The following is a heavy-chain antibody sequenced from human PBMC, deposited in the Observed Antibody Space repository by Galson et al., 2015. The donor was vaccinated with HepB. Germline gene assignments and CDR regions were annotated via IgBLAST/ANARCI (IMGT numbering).Heavy chain of an antibody. V-gene: IGHV3-33*08. CDR1: GLTLSRYA. CDR2: IWYDGSNK. CDR3: ARGGDYGDYVGGFDY. D-gene: IGHD4-17*01. J-gene: IGHJ4*02. Sequence: SLRLSCAASGLTLSRYAMHWLRQAPGKGLEWVAVIWYDGSNKYYADSVKGRFTISRDNSKNTLYLQMNSLRAEDTAVYYCARGGDYGDYVGGFDYWGQGTLVTVSS.